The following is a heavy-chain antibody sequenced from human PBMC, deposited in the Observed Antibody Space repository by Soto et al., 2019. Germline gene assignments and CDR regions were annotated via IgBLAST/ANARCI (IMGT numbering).Heavy chain of an antibody. CDR1: GYTFTSYG. CDR3: ARDPGRYAYDSSDPAWFDP. V-gene: IGHV1-18*01. J-gene: IGHJ5*02. CDR2: ISAYNGNT. Sequence: ASVKVSCKASGYTFTSYGISWVRQAPGQGLKWMGWISAYNGNTNYAQKLQGRVTMTTDTSTSTAYMELRSLRSDDTAVYYCARDPGRYAYDSSDPAWFDPWGQGTLVTVSS. D-gene: IGHD3-22*01.